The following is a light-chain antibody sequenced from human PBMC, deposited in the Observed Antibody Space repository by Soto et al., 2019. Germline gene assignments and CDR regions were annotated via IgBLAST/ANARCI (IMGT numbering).Light chain of an antibody. Sequence: QSVLTQPTSVSGSPGQTITISCTGTSSDVGGYNSVSWYQQHPGKAPKLMIYDVSKRPSGVSNRFSGSKSGNTASLTISGLQSEDEADYYCTACTSSITRGLFGGGTKLTVL. CDR2: DVS. V-gene: IGLV2-14*01. CDR3: TACTSSITRGL. J-gene: IGLJ2*01. CDR1: SSDVGGYNS.